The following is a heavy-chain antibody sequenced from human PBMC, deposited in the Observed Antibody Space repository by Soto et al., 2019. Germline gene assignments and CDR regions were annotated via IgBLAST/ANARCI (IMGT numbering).Heavy chain of an antibody. Sequence: PGGSLRLSCAASGFTFSSYAMSWVRQAPGKGLEWVSAISGSGGSTYYADSVKGRFTISRDNSKNTLYLQMNSLRAEDTAVYYCAKERRQQWLLRGDAFDIWGQGTMVTVSS. CDR3: AKERRQQWLLRGDAFDI. V-gene: IGHV3-23*01. J-gene: IGHJ3*02. CDR2: ISGSGGST. D-gene: IGHD6-19*01. CDR1: GFTFSSYA.